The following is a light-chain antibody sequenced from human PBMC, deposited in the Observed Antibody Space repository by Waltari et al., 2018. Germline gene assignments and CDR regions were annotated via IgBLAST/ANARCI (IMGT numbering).Light chain of an antibody. CDR3: SSYVSSN. V-gene: IGLV2-14*03. J-gene: IGLJ1*01. Sequence: HSALTQPASVSGSPGQSITISCTGISSDIDHYKSVSWYQQHPGKAPKLIIYDGNVRPSRVSNRFSGSKSGNTASLTISGLQADDEADYYCSSYVSSNFGSGTKVTVL. CDR2: DGN. CDR1: SSDIDHYKS.